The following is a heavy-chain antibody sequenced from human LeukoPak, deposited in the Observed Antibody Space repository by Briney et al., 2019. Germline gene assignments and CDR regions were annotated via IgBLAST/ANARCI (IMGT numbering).Heavy chain of an antibody. CDR2: ISYDGSNK. D-gene: IGHD6-19*01. CDR3: AKDRSSGSPEYFQH. V-gene: IGHV3-30*18. J-gene: IGHJ1*01. CDR1: GFTFSSYG. Sequence: PGRSQRLSCAASGFTFSSYGMHWVRQAPGKGLEWVAVISYDGSNKYYADSVKGRFTISRDNSKNTLYLQMNSLRAEDTAVYYCAKDRSSGSPEYFQHWGQGTLVTVSS.